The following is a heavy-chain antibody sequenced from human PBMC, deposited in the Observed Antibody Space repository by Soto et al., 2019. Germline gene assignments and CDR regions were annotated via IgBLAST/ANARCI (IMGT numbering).Heavy chain of an antibody. V-gene: IGHV3-30*09. J-gene: IGHJ4*02. CDR2: ISYGGDNK. D-gene: IGHD6-13*01. CDR3: AKARHSTSLYGVEADF. CDR1: RFIFSDYA. Sequence: QVQLVESGGGVVQPGRSLRLSCAASRFIFSDYAMHWVRQAPGKGLEWVAVISYGGDNKYYAESVRGRFAISRDNLKNTLYLQMNSLNPEDTAVYHCAKARHSTSLYGVEADFWGQGTLVTVSS.